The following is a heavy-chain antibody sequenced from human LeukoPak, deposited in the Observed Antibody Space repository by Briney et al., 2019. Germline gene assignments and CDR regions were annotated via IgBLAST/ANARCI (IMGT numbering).Heavy chain of an antibody. V-gene: IGHV4-34*01. CDR2: INHSGST. CDR3: ARANYDILTGNIDY. D-gene: IGHD3-9*01. CDR1: GFTFSSYA. J-gene: IGHJ4*02. Sequence: GSLRLSCAASGFTFSSYAMSWVRQAPGKGLEWIGEINHSGSTNYNPSLKSRVTISVDTSKNQFSLKLSSVTAADTAVYYCARANYDILTGNIDYWGQGTLVTVSS.